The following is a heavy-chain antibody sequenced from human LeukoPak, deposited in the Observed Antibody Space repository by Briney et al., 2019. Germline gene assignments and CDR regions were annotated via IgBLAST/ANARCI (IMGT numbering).Heavy chain of an antibody. V-gene: IGHV4-34*01. CDR3: ARDRDDFWSGYFAGDDAFDI. Sequence: SGTLSLTCAVYSGSFSGYSWSWIRRPPGKGLEWIGEINHSGSINYNPSVRSRVTISEDTSKNQFSLKMNSVTAADTALYYCARDRDDFWSGYFAGDDAFDIWGQGTMVTVSS. J-gene: IGHJ3*02. CDR2: INHSGSI. D-gene: IGHD3-3*01. CDR1: SGSFSGYS.